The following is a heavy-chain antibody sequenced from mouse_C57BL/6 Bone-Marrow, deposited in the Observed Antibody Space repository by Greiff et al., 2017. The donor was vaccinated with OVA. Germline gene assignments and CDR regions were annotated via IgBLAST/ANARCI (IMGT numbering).Heavy chain of an antibody. CDR3: ARLRLTWFAY. J-gene: IGHJ3*01. Sequence: VQLKQSGPELVKPGASVKISCKASGYSFTGYYMNWVKQSPEKSLEWIGEINPSTGGTNYNQKFKAKATMTVDTSSSTAYMQLKSLTSEDSAVYCGARLRLTWFAYWGQGTLVTVSA. CDR2: INPSTGGT. CDR1: GYSFTGYY. D-gene: IGHD3-2*02. V-gene: IGHV1-42*01.